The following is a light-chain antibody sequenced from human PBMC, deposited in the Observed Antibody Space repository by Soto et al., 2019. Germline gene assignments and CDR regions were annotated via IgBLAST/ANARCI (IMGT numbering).Light chain of an antibody. CDR2: VNSDGSH. CDR3: QTWGTGIQV. V-gene: IGLV4-69*01. J-gene: IGLJ2*01. CDR1: SGHSSYA. Sequence: QPVLTQSPSASASLGASVKLTCTLSSGHSSYAIAWHQQQPGKGPRYLMKVNSDGSHNKGDGIPDRFSGSSSGAERSLTISSLQSDDEADYYCQTWGTGIQVFGGGTKLTVL.